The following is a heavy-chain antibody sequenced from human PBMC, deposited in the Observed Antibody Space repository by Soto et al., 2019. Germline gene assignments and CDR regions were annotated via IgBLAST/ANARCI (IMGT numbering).Heavy chain of an antibody. V-gene: IGHV1-69*13. J-gene: IGHJ3*02. CDR3: ARVQPAAISDAFDI. Sequence: GASVKVSCKASGGTFSSYAISWVRQAPGQGLEWMGGIIPIFGTANYAQKFQGRVTITADESTSTAYMELSSLRSEDTAVYYCARVQPAAISDAFDIWDQGTMGTGS. CDR1: GGTFSSYA. D-gene: IGHD2-2*01. CDR2: IIPIFGTA.